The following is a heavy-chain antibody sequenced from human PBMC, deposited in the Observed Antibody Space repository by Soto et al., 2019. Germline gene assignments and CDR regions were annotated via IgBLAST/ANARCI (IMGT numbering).Heavy chain of an antibody. CDR2: IYYSRST. D-gene: IGHD1-26*01. CDR3: ASRVAATETYYYYGMDV. V-gene: IGHV4-31*03. J-gene: IGHJ6*02. CDR1: GGGISSGWYY. Sequence: ILSLTGTVCGGGISSGWYYWSWIRQHPGKGLECIGYIYYSRSTYYNPSLKSRVTISVDTSKNQCLLKLSSVTAADTAVYYCASRVAATETYYYYGMDVCGQGTTVTVSS.